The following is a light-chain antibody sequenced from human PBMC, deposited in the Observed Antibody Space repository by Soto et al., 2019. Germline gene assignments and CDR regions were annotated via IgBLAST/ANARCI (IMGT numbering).Light chain of an antibody. CDR3: QQYYSTPPTT. V-gene: IGKV4-1*01. CDR1: QSVLYSSNNKNY. J-gene: IGKJ1*01. Sequence: DIVMTQSPDSLAVSLGERATINCKSSQSVLYSSNNKNYLAWYQQKPGQPPKLLIYWASTRESGVPDRFSGSGSGTDFTLTISSLQAEDVAVYYCQQYYSTPPTTFGQGTKVEIQ. CDR2: WAS.